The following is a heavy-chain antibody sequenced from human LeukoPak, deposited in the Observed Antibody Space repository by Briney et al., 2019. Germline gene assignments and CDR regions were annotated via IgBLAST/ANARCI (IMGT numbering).Heavy chain of an antibody. J-gene: IGHJ6*03. V-gene: IGHV4-39*07. CDR1: GGSISSSSYY. CDR2: IYYSGST. D-gene: IGHD3-10*01. Sequence: SETLSLTCTVSGGSISSSSYYWGWIRQPPGKGLEWIGSIYYSGSTYYNPSLKSRVTISVDTSKNQFSLKLSSVTAADTAVYYCARDLRSGYGSGSEYYYYYYMDVWGKGTTVTVSS. CDR3: ARDLRSGYGSGSEYYYYYYMDV.